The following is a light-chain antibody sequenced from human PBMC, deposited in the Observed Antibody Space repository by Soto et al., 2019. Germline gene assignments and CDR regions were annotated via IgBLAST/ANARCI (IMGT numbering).Light chain of an antibody. CDR3: QQYNNWPPVT. Sequence: EIVMTPSPATLSVSPGERATPSCRASQSVSSNLAWYQQKPGQAPRLLIYGASTRATGIPARFSGSGSGTEFTLTISSLQSEDFAVYYCQQYNNWPPVTFGQGTKVDIK. J-gene: IGKJ1*01. CDR1: QSVSSN. CDR2: GAS. V-gene: IGKV3-15*01.